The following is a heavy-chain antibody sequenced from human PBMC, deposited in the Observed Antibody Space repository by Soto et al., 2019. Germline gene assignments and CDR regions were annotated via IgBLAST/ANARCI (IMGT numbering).Heavy chain of an antibody. D-gene: IGHD6-19*01. CDR2: IYYRGST. CDR3: AREGAVAGTGIDY. V-gene: IGHV4-39*02. Sequence: SETLSLTCTVSGGSISSSSYYWGWIRQPPGKGLEWLGNIYYRGSTYYNPSLQSRVTISVDTSKNQFSLKLSSVTAADTAVYYCAREGAVAGTGIDYWGQGTLVTVSS. CDR1: GGSISSSSYY. J-gene: IGHJ4*02.